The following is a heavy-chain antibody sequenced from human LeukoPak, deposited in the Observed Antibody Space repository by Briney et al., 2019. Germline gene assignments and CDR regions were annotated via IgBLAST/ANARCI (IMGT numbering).Heavy chain of an antibody. CDR2: IYYSGST. J-gene: IGHJ4*02. CDR1: GGSVSSYY. D-gene: IGHD3-9*01. CDR3: ARGELYYDILTGYLPSVLPFD. V-gene: IGHV4-59*02. Sequence: NTSETLSLTCTVSGGSVSSYYWSWIRQPPGKGLEWIGYIYYSGSTNSNPSLKSRVTISVDTSKNQFSLMLSSVTAADTAVYYCARGELYYDILTGYLPSVLPFDWGQGTLVTVSS.